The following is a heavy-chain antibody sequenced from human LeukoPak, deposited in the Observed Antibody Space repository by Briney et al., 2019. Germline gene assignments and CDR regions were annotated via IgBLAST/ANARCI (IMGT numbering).Heavy chain of an antibody. D-gene: IGHD4-11*01. CDR3: ARDHQYTYTNYGDY. V-gene: IGHV3-74*01. J-gene: IGHJ4*02. Sequence: GGSLRLSCAASGFTFSSYWMYWVRQAPGKGLVWVSRINSDGRTTSNADSVKGRFTISRDNAKNTLYLQMNSLRAEDTAVYYCARDHQYTYTNYGDYWGQGTLVTVSS. CDR2: INSDGRTT. CDR1: GFTFSSYW.